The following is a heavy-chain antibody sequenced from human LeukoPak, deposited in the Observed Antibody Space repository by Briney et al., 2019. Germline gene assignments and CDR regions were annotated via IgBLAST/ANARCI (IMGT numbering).Heavy chain of an antibody. J-gene: IGHJ5*02. D-gene: IGHD7-27*01. Sequence: ASVKVSCKASGYTFNSYDINWVRQATGQGLEWMGWMTPHSGKTGYAQKFQGRATITRNISISTAYLELSSLRSEDTAVYYCARDGLTGDSGGWFDPWGQGTLVTVSS. CDR1: GYTFNSYD. CDR2: MTPHSGKT. V-gene: IGHV1-8*01. CDR3: ARDGLTGDSGGWFDP.